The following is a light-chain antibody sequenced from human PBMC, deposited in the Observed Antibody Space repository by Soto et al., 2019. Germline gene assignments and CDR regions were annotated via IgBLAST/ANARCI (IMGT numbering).Light chain of an antibody. CDR2: DAS. J-gene: IGKJ2*01. Sequence: EIVLTQSPATLSLSPGERATLSCRASPSVSSYLAWYQQKPGPAPRLLIYDASKRATGIPARFSGSGSGTDFTLTISSLEPEDFAVYYCQQHSNWPPMYTFGQGTKLEIK. CDR3: QQHSNWPPMYT. CDR1: PSVSSY. V-gene: IGKV3-11*01.